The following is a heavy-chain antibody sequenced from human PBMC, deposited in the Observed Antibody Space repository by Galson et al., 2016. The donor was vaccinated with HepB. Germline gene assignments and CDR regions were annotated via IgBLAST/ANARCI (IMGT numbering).Heavy chain of an antibody. Sequence: SETLSLTCVVSGGSISGSHWRTWVRQPPGKGLEWIGEIYHSGTTNYNPSLESRVTILVDKPKRQISLILNSVTAADTALYYCARVPRDERHSPYCFDLWGQGTLVTVSS. CDR3: ARVPRDERHSPYCFDL. V-gene: IGHV4-4*02. CDR2: IYHSGTT. CDR1: GGSISGSHW. J-gene: IGHJ4*02. D-gene: IGHD2-21*01.